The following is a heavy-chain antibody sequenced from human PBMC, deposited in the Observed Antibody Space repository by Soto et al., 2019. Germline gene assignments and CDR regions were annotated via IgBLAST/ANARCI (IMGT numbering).Heavy chain of an antibody. CDR1: GDTISSYA. V-gene: IGHV1-69*18. J-gene: IGHJ6*02. CDR3: ARDPLSSFAMDV. Sequence: QVQLVQSGAEVKKPGSSVKISCKASGDTISSYAISWVRQAPGKGLEWMGKIIPTFGRTNYAQKFQGRLTISADDSTSTAYMELTSLESDDTAVYYCARDPLSSFAMDVWGQGTTVTVSS. CDR2: IIPTFGRT. D-gene: IGHD3-10*02.